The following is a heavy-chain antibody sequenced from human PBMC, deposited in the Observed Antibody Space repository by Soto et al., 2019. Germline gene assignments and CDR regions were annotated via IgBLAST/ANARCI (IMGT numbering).Heavy chain of an antibody. CDR1: GFAFNIYW. CDR2: ISSDGSST. J-gene: IGHJ4*02. D-gene: IGHD3-22*01. V-gene: IGHV3-74*01. Sequence: GGSLRLSCAASGFAFNIYWMHWVRQVPGTGLLWVSRISSDGSSTSYADSVEGRFTISRDNAENTLYLQMNSLRVEDTALYYCASSGYYLPFDYWGQGALVTVSS. CDR3: ASSGYYLPFDY.